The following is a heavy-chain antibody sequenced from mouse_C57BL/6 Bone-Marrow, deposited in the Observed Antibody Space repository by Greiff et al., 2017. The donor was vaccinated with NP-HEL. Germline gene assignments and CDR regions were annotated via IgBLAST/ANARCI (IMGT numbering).Heavy chain of an antibody. CDR3: ARAPYYYGSSYDAMDY. CDR2: ISDGGSYT. J-gene: IGHJ4*01. V-gene: IGHV5-4*03. D-gene: IGHD1-1*01. Sequence: EVKVVESGGGLVKPGGSLKLSCAASGFTFSSYAMSWVRQTPEKRLEWVATISDGGSYTYYPDNVKGRFTISRDNAKNNLYLQMSHLKSEDTAMYYCARAPYYYGSSYDAMDYWGQGTSVTVSS. CDR1: GFTFSSYA.